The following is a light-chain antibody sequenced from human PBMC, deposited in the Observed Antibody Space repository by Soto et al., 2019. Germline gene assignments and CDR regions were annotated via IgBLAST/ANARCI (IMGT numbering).Light chain of an antibody. J-gene: IGKJ1*01. CDR3: QHYNSYSEA. V-gene: IGKV1-5*03. Sequence: DIQLTHSHSTLSGSVGERVTLTCPASQTISSWLAWYQQKPGKAPKLLIYKASTLKSGVPSRFSGSGSGTEFTLTISSLQPDDFATYYCQHYNSYSEAFGQGTKVDI. CDR2: KAS. CDR1: QTISSW.